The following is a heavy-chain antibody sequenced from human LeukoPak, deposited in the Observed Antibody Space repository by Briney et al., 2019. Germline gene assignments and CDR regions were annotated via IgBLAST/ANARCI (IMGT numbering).Heavy chain of an antibody. CDR3: ARGCSGGSCSSYYYYGMDV. CDR2: ISSSSSYI. J-gene: IGHJ6*02. V-gene: IGHV3-21*01. Sequence: GGSLRLSCAASGFTFSSYSMNWVRQAPGKGLEWVSSISSSSSYIYYADSVKGRFTISRDNAENSLYLQMNSLRAEDTAVYYCARGCSGGSCSSYYYYGMDVWGQGTTVTVSS. CDR1: GFTFSSYS. D-gene: IGHD2-15*01.